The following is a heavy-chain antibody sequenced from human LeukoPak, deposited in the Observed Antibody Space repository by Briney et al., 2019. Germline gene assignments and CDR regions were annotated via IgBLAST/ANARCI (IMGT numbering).Heavy chain of an antibody. Sequence: GSLRLSCTASGFTFGDYAMSWVRQAPGKGLEWVGFIRSKAYGGTTEYAASVKGRFTISRDDSKSIAYLQMNSLKTEDTAVYYCTRDASTYYYDSSGYLFFDYWGQGTLVTVSS. CDR3: TRDASTYYYDSSGYLFFDY. CDR2: IRSKAYGGTT. CDR1: GFTFGDYA. D-gene: IGHD3-22*01. J-gene: IGHJ4*02. V-gene: IGHV3-49*04.